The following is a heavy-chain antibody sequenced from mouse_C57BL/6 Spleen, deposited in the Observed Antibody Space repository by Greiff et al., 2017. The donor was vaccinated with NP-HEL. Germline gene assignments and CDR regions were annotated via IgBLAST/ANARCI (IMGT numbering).Heavy chain of an antibody. D-gene: IGHD3-3*01. J-gene: IGHJ1*03. V-gene: IGHV1-59*01. CDR2: IDPSDSYT. CDR3: ASLPGDYFDV. Sequence: QVQLQQPGAELVRPGTSVKLSCKASGYTFTSYWMHWVKQRPGQGLEWIGVIDPSDSYTNYNQKFKGKATLTVDTSSSTAYMQLSSLTSEDSAVYYCASLPGDYFDVWGTGTTVTVAS. CDR1: GYTFTSYW.